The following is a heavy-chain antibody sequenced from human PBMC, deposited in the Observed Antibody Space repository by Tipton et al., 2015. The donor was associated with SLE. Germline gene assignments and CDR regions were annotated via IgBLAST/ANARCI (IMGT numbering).Heavy chain of an antibody. D-gene: IGHD1-7*01. CDR2: LYYSGST. V-gene: IGHV4-39*01. CDR1: GGSISSSSYY. CDR3: AQELSDYFDN. J-gene: IGHJ4*02. Sequence: TLSLTCTVSGGSISSSSYYWGWIRQPPGKGLEWIGSLYYSGSTYYNPSLKSRVTISVDTSKNQFSLKLTSVTAADTAVYYCAQELSDYFDNWGQGTLVTVSS.